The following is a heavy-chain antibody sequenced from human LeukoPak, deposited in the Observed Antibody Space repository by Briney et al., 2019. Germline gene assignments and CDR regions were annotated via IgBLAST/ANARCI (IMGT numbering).Heavy chain of an antibody. CDR1: GGSISSSSYY. D-gene: IGHD5-24*01. CDR2: IYYSGST. V-gene: IGHV4-39*01. CDR3: ATSGGYNYPENYYYYYGMDV. Sequence: PSETLSLTCTVSGGSISSSSYYWGWIRQPPGKGLEWIGCIYYSGSTYYNPSLKSRVTISVDTSKNQFSLKLSSVTAADTAVYYCATSGGYNYPENYYYYYGMDVWGQGTTVTVSS. J-gene: IGHJ6*02.